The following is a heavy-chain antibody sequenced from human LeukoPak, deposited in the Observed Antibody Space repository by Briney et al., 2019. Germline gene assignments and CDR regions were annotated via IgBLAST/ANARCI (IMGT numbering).Heavy chain of an antibody. J-gene: IGHJ6*02. V-gene: IGHV1-46*01. CDR3: ARDWQYQRSYYYYGMDV. D-gene: IGHD2-2*01. Sequence: ASVKVSCKASGYTFTSYYMHWVRQAPGQGLEWMGIIHPSGGSTSYAQKFQGRVTMTRDTSTSTVYMELSSLRSEDTAVYYCARDWQYQRSYYYYGMDVWGQGTTVTVSS. CDR1: GYTFTSYY. CDR2: IHPSGGST.